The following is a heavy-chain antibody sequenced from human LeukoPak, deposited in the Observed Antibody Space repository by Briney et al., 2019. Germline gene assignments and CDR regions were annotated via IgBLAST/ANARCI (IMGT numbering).Heavy chain of an antibody. CDR1: GYTFTSYG. J-gene: IGHJ4*02. CDR2: ISAYNGNT. CDR3: AREHSPHYYGSGSHDY. Sequence: GASVKVSCKASGYTFTSYGISWVRQAPGQGLEGMGWISAYNGNTNYAQKLQGRVTMTTDTSTSTAYMELRSLRSDDTAVYYCAREHSPHYYGSGSHDYWGQGTLVTVSS. V-gene: IGHV1-18*01. D-gene: IGHD3-10*01.